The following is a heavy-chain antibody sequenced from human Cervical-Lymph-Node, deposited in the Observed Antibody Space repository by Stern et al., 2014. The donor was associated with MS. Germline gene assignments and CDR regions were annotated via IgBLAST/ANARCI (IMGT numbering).Heavy chain of an antibody. D-gene: IGHD5-12*01. J-gene: IGHJ6*02. V-gene: IGHV3-21*01. CDR1: GFSFSDYS. CDR3: ARGYAHLDV. CDR2: ISSGSTFI. Sequence: VQLVQSGGGLAKPGGSLRLSCAASGFSFSDYSVNWVRQATGKGLEWVSSISSGSTFIFYANSLKDRFTVSRDNAKKSLYLQMNSLRAEDTATYYCARGYAHLDVWGQGTTVTVSS.